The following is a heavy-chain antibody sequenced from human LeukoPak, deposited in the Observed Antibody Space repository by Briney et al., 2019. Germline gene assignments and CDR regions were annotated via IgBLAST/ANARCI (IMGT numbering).Heavy chain of an antibody. CDR1: GGSINSHY. V-gene: IGHV4-59*11. Sequence: PSETLSLTCTVSGGSINSHYWHWIRQPPGTRLEWIGYVYYTGGTNYKSSLERRVTISVATSKKQFSLRLTAVTAADTALYYCARGSIYDFDSWGQGTLVSVSS. CDR2: VYYTGGT. J-gene: IGHJ4*02. CDR3: ARGSIYDFDS. D-gene: IGHD3-3*02.